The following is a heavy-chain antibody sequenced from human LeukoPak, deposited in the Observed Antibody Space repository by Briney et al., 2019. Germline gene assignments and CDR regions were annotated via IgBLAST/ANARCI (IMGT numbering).Heavy chain of an antibody. CDR2: ISGSGGST. J-gene: IGHJ4*02. CDR3: ASNTRYCSSTSCYSPGDY. D-gene: IGHD2-2*01. Sequence: GGSLRLSCAASGFTFSSYAMSWVRQAPGKGLEWVSAISGSGGSTYYADSAKGRFTISSDNSKNTLYLQMNSLRAEDTAVYYCASNTRYCSSTSCYSPGDYWGQGTLVTVSS. CDR1: GFTFSSYA. V-gene: IGHV3-23*01.